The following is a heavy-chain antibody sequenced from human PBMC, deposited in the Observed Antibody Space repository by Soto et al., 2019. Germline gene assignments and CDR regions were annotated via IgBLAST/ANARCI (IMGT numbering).Heavy chain of an antibody. J-gene: IGHJ4*02. CDR3: ARRLSSDYFDY. V-gene: IGHV2-5*02. CDR2: IYWDDDK. CDR1: GFSLTTTGVG. Sequence: QITLKESGPTLVKPQQTLTLTCTVSGFSLTTTGVGVGWIRQPPGKALEWLVLIYWDDDKLYSPSLESRLTITKDTSKNHVVLTMTDMDPLDTATYYCARRLSSDYFDYWGQGTQVTVSS.